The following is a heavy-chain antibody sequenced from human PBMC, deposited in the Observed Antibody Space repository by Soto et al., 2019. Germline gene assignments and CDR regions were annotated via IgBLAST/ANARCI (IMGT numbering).Heavy chain of an antibody. CDR2: INHSGSA. V-gene: IGHV4-34*01. Sequence: SETLSLTCAPYGESFIAYIWTWIRQTPGKGLQWIGQINHSGSASYNPSLKSRVTLSVHTSNSQFSLELSSVTAADTAVYYCARVSGIYYYGMDVWGQGTTVT. CDR1: GESFIAYI. D-gene: IGHD3-10*01. J-gene: IGHJ6*02. CDR3: ARVSGIYYYGMDV.